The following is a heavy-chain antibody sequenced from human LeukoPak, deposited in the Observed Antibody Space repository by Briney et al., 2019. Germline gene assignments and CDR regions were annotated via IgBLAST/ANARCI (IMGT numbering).Heavy chain of an antibody. V-gene: IGHV4-34*01. CDR2: INHSGST. J-gene: IGHJ5*02. D-gene: IGHD3-10*01. Sequence: SETLSLTCGVFGGSFSTYYWSWIRQTPGKGLEWIGEINHSGSTKYNPSLKSRVTISVDTSKNQFSLKLSSVTAADTAVYYCARNKYYYGSGNYGVPNWFDPWGQGTLVTVSS. CDR3: ARNKYYYGSGNYGVPNWFDP. CDR1: GGSFSTYY.